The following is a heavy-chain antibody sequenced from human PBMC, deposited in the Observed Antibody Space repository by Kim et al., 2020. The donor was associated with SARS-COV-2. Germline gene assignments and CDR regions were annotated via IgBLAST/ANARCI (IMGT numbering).Heavy chain of an antibody. D-gene: IGHD3-16*01. CDR1: GFTFSSYS. V-gene: IGHV3-21*01. Sequence: GGSLRLSCAASGFTFSSYSMNWVRQAPGKGLEWVSSISSSSSYIYYADSVKGRFTISRDNAKNSLYLQMNSLRAEDTAVYYCAREPLGEGGGRHTWFDPWGQGTLVTVSS. J-gene: IGHJ5*02. CDR3: AREPLGEGGGRHTWFDP. CDR2: ISSSSSYI.